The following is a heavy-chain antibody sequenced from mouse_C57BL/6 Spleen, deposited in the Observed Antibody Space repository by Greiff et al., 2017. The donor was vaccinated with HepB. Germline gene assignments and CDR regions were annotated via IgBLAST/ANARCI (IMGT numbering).Heavy chain of an antibody. Sequence: QVQLQQPGTELVKPGASVKLSCKASGYTFTSYWMHWVKQRPGQGLEWIGNINPSNGGTNYNEKFKSKATLNVDKSSSTAYMQLSSLTSEDSAVYYCARWSIYDGYYRSYWGQGTTLTVSS. D-gene: IGHD2-3*01. CDR3: ARWSIYDGYYRSY. J-gene: IGHJ2*01. CDR2: INPSNGGT. V-gene: IGHV1-53*01. CDR1: GYTFTSYW.